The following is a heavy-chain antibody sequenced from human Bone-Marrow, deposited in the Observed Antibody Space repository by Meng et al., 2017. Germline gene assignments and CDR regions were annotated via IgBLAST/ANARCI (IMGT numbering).Heavy chain of an antibody. V-gene: IGHV1-69*05. CDR3: ARVPQPNYDFWSGYSNDAFDI. D-gene: IGHD3-3*01. J-gene: IGHJ3*02. Sequence: SVKVSCKASGGTFSSYAISWVRQAPGQGLEWMGGIIPIFGTANYAQKFQGRVTMTRDTSISTAYMELSRLRSDDTAVYYCARVPQPNYDFWSGYSNDAFDIWGQGTMVTVSS. CDR2: IIPIFGTA. CDR1: GGTFSSYA.